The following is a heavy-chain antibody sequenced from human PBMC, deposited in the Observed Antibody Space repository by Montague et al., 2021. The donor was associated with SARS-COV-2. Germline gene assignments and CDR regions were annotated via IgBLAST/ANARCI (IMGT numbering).Heavy chain of an antibody. CDR2: IGGGAGST. J-gene: IGHJ4*02. Sequence: SLRLSCAASGFTFSSYAMAWVRQAPGKGLEWVSGIGGGAGSTFYADSVRGRLIISRDISKSTLYLQMDSLRVGDTAVYYCAKKSTGQHLANFDYWGQGTLVTVSS. CDR1: GFTFSSYA. D-gene: IGHD6-13*01. V-gene: IGHV3-23*01. CDR3: AKKSTGQHLANFDY.